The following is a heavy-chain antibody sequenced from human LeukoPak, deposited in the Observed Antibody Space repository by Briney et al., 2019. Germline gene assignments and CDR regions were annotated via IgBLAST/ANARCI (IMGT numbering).Heavy chain of an antibody. CDR3: AKDSNYYDTRGPFDY. CDR2: VSGSGGST. Sequence: PGGSLRLSCVASGFTFTSYAMSWVRQAPGKGLEWVSAVSGSGGSTYYADSVKGRFTLSRDNSKNTLYLQMNSMRAEDTAVYYCAKDSNYYDTRGPFDYWGQGTLVTVSS. D-gene: IGHD3-22*01. CDR1: GFTFTSYA. V-gene: IGHV3-23*01. J-gene: IGHJ4*02.